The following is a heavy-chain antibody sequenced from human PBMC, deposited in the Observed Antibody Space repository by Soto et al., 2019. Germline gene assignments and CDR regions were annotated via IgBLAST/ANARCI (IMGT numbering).Heavy chain of an antibody. V-gene: IGHV4-34*01. CDR3: ARVRIQLWFKDFDY. CDR1: DGSFSDNS. Sequence: SETLSLTCAVHDGSFSDNSWTWIRQPPGKGLEWIGEINPSGTTTYNPSLQSRVTISIETSKSQVFLNMKSVTAADTAKYYCARVRIQLWFKDFDYWGQGSLVTV. D-gene: IGHD5-18*01. CDR2: INPSGTT. J-gene: IGHJ4*02.